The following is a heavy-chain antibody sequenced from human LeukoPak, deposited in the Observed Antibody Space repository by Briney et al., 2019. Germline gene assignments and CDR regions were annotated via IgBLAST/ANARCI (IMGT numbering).Heavy chain of an antibody. D-gene: IGHD2-15*01. V-gene: IGHV3-30*18. CDR2: ISYDGSNK. CDR1: GFTFSSYG. J-gene: IGHJ6*02. CDR3: AKDLGIVVVVAAPGGMDV. Sequence: GGSLRHSCAASGFTFSSYGMHWVRQAPGKGLEWVAVISYDGSNKYYADSVKGRFTISRDNSKNTLYLQMNSLRAEDTAVYYCAKDLGIVVVVAAPGGMDVWGQGTTVTVSS.